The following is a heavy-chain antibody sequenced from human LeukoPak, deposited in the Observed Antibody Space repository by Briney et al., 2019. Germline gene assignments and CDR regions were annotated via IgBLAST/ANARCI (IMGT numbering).Heavy chain of an antibody. V-gene: IGHV3-21*01. CDR3: ARDNPTSNYYDSSGKYRGDY. D-gene: IGHD3-22*01. CDR1: GFTFSSHS. Sequence: GGSLRLSCAASGFTFSSHSMNWVRQAPGKGLEWVSSISSSSSYIYCADSVKGRFTISRDNAKNSLYLQMNSLRAEDTAVYYCARDNPTSNYYDSSGKYRGDYWGQGTLVTVSS. CDR2: ISSSSSYI. J-gene: IGHJ4*02.